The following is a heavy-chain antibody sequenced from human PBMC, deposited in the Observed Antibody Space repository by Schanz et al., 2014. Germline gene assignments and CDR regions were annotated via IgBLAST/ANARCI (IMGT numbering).Heavy chain of an antibody. J-gene: IGHJ4*02. V-gene: IGHV1-8*01. D-gene: IGHD3-16*01. CDR1: GYTFTSYD. CDR3: TKVRTFGR. CDR2: MNSKTGNT. Sequence: QVQLVQSGAEVKKPGASVKVSCKASGYTFTSYDINWVRQATGQGLEWMGWMNSKTGNTGYAQRFQGRVTMTRNTSITTAYLELSSLRSGDTAVYYCTKVRTFGRWGQGTLVTVSS.